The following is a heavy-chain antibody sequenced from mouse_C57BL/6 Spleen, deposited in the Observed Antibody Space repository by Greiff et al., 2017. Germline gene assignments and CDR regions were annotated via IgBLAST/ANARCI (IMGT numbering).Heavy chain of an antibody. CDR2: IYPRSGNT. D-gene: IGHD3-2*02. CDR3: AAPQATEIRYYAMDY. V-gene: IGHV1-81*01. J-gene: IGHJ4*01. Sequence: QVQLQQSGAELARPGASVKLSCKASGYTFTSYGISWVKQRNGQGLEWVGEIYPRSGNTYYNETFKGKATLTADTSSRTAYMELRSLTSEDSAVYFCAAPQATEIRYYAMDYWGQGTSVTVSS. CDR1: GYTFTSYG.